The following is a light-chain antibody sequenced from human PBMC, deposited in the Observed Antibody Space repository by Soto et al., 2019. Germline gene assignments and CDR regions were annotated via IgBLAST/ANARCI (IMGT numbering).Light chain of an antibody. CDR2: EVS. CDR1: SSDVGGYNY. V-gene: IGLV2-14*01. J-gene: IGLJ3*02. Sequence: QAVVTQPASVSGSPGQSITISCTGTSSDVGGYNYVSWYQQHPGKAPKLMIYEVSNRPSGVSNRFSGSKSGKTASLTISGLQAEDEADYYCSSYTSSSTLVFGGGTKLTVL. CDR3: SSYTSSSTLV.